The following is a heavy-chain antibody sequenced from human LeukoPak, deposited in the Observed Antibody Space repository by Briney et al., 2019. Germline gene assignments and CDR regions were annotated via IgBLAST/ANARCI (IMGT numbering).Heavy chain of an antibody. J-gene: IGHJ4*02. V-gene: IGHV3-48*01. D-gene: IGHD1-14*01. Sequence: GGSLRLSCAASGFTFSRYSMTWVRQAPGKGLEWISFISSSRSTTYYADSVEGRCTISRDNGKNSMYLQMHSLRAEDTAVYYCAREILEPGKTLTYWGQGSLITVSS. CDR2: ISSSRSTT. CDR3: AREILEPGKTLTY. CDR1: GFTFSRYS.